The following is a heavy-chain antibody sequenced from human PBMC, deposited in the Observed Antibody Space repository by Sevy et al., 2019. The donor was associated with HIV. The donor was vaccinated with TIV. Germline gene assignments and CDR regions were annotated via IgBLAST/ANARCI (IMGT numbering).Heavy chain of an antibody. J-gene: IGHJ5*02. V-gene: IGHV4-59*01. D-gene: IGHD6-6*01. CDR2: IYYSGST. Sequence: SETLSLTRTVSGGSISSYYWSWIRQPPGKGLEWIGYIYYSGSTNYNPSLKSRVTISVDTSKNQFSLKLSSVTAADTAVYYCARDSSSSKRGINWFDPWGQGTLVTVSS. CDR3: ARDSSSSKRGINWFDP. CDR1: GGSISSYY.